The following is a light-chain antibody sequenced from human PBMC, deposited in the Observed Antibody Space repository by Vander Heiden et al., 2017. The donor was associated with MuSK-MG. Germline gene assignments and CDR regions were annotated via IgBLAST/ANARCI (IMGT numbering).Light chain of an antibody. CDR1: ESINQG. CDR3: EQYNSMT. Sequence: IQLPQSPSTLSVSVRDRLPISRRATESINQGLVWYRKKPGKAPKLLFYDDCSLESGVRSRGSGRGSGTEFTLTISGVQADDFANYYCEQYNSMTFGQGTKVEIK. V-gene: IGKV1-5*01. CDR2: DDC. J-gene: IGKJ1*01.